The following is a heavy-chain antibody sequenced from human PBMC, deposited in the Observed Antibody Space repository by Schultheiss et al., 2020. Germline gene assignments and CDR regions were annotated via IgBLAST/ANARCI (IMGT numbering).Heavy chain of an antibody. Sequence: GGSLRLSCAASGFTFSSYSMNWVRQAPGKGLEWVSYIYTTGSTIYYADSVKGRFTISRDNAENSLCLQMNSLRPEDTAVYYCATLRQAIDYWGQGSLVTVSS. D-gene: IGHD3-9*01. CDR1: GFTFSSYS. V-gene: IGHV3-48*01. CDR2: IYTTGSTI. CDR3: ATLRQAIDY. J-gene: IGHJ4*02.